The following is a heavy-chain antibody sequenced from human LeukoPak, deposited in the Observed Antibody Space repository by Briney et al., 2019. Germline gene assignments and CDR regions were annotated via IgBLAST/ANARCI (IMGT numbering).Heavy chain of an antibody. CDR3: AKAYYGDSLSFEY. Sequence: PGGSLRLSCAASGFTFSDYYMSWIRQAPGKGLEWVSYISSSGSTIYYADSVKGRFTISRDNSKNTLYLQMNSLRAEDTAVYYCAKAYYGDSLSFEYWGQGTLVTVSS. D-gene: IGHD4-17*01. J-gene: IGHJ4*02. V-gene: IGHV3-11*01. CDR1: GFTFSDYY. CDR2: ISSSGSTI.